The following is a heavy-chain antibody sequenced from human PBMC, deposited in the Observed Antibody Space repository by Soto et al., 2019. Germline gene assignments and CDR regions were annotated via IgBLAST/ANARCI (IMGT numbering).Heavy chain of an antibody. CDR1: GYTFSNYG. J-gene: IGHJ6*02. CDR3: ARIADCSNTTCSFPTRFHMRGYYYYYGMDV. D-gene: IGHD2-2*01. V-gene: IGHV1-18*01. CDR2: ISAYNGNT. Sequence: QVRLVQSAAEVKKPGASVRVSCKASGYTFSNYGITWVRQAPGQGLEWMGWISAYNGNTHFVQKFQGRVTMTTDTPATTAFMKVSSLRSDDTAVYYCARIADCSNTTCSFPTRFHMRGYYYYYGMDVWGPGTTVTVSS.